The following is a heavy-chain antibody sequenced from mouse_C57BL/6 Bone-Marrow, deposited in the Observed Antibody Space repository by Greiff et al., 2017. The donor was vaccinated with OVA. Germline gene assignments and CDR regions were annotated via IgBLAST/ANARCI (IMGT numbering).Heavy chain of an antibody. CDR3: AKEAGYFLYFDV. V-gene: IGHV3-6*01. J-gene: IGHJ1*03. CDR1: GYSITSGYY. D-gene: IGHD2-3*01. CDR2: ISYDGSN. Sequence: EVKLMESGPGLVKPSQSLSLTCSVTGYSITSGYYWNWIRQFPGNKLEWMGYISYDGSNNYNPSLKNRISITRDTSKNQFFLKLNSVTTEDTATYYCAKEAGYFLYFDVWGTGTTVTGSA.